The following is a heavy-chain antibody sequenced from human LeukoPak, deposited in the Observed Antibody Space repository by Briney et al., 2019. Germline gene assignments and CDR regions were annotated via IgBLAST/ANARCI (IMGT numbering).Heavy chain of an antibody. V-gene: IGHV3-23*01. CDR1: GFTFSSYA. J-gene: IGHJ4*02. D-gene: IGHD1-26*01. CDR3: AKLSRSGPSSYDY. Sequence: GGSLRLSCAASGFTFSSYAMSWVRQAPGKGLEWVSAISGSGGSTYYADSVKGRFTISRDNSENTLYLQMNSLRAEDTAVYYCAKLSRSGPSSYDYWGQGTLVTVSS. CDR2: ISGSGGST.